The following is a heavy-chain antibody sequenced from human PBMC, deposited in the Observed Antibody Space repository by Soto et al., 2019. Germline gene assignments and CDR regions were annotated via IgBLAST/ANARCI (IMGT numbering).Heavy chain of an antibody. D-gene: IGHD3-22*01. CDR3: ARADYYDSSGYYYYYGMDV. CDR2: INAGNGNT. Sequence: GASVKVSCTASGYTFTSYAMHWVRQATGQRLEWMGWINAGNGNTKYSQKFQGRVTITRDTSASTAYMELSSLRSEDTAVYYCARADYYDSSGYYYYYGMDVWGQGTTVTVSS. CDR1: GYTFTSYA. J-gene: IGHJ6*02. V-gene: IGHV1-3*01.